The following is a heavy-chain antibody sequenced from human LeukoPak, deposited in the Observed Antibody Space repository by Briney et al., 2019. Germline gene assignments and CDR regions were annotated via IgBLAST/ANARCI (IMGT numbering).Heavy chain of an antibody. CDR2: ISANGIST. J-gene: IGHJ5*02. Sequence: GGSLRLSCAASGFIFTTSAIHWVRQAPGKGLEYVSAISANGISTYYADSVKGRFTISRDNSKNTLHLQMSSLRAEDTAVYYCVGVRWFGGSNWFDPWGQGTLVTVSS. CDR3: VGVRWFGGSNWFDP. D-gene: IGHD3-10*01. V-gene: IGHV3-64D*09. CDR1: GFIFTTSA.